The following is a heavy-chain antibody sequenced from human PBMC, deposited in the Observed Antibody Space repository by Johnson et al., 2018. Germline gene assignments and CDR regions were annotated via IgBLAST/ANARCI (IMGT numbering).Heavy chain of an antibody. CDR2: IWYDGSNK. CDR3: AKELVGATFAFDI. J-gene: IGHJ3*02. D-gene: IGHD1-26*01. V-gene: IGHV3-33*06. CDR1: GFTFSSYG. Sequence: QVQLVQSGGGVVQPGRSLRLSCAASGFTFSSYGMHWVRQAPGKGLEWVAVIWYDGSNKYYADSVKGRFTISRDNSKNTLYLQMNSLRAEDTAVYYCAKELVGATFAFDIWGQGTMVTVSS.